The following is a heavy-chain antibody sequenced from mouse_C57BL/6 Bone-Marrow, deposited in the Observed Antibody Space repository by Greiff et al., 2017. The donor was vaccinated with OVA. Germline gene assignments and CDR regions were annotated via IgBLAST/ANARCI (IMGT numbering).Heavy chain of an antibody. D-gene: IGHD2-3*01. CDR2: IFPGSGST. CDR1: GYTFTDYY. V-gene: IGHV1-75*01. J-gene: IGHJ4*01. Sequence: QVQLKQSGPELVKPGASVKISCKASGYTFTDYYINWVKQRPGQGLEWIGWIFPGSGSTYYNEKFKGKATLTVDKSSSTAYMLLSSLTSEDSAVYFCARTDGYFGNYYAMDYWGQGTSVTVSS. CDR3: ARTDGYFGNYYAMDY.